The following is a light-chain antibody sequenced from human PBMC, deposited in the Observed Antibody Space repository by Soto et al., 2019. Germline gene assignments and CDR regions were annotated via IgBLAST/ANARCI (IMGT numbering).Light chain of an antibody. Sequence: EMVLTQSPATLSVSLGHSATLSCRASQSVGNIYLAWYQQKPGQAPRLLIYGASIRATDIPDRFSGSGSGTDFTLTISRLEPEDFAVYYCHQYGSSPLTFGGGTKVDIK. V-gene: IGKV3-20*01. CDR3: HQYGSSPLT. CDR2: GAS. J-gene: IGKJ4*01. CDR1: QSVGNIY.